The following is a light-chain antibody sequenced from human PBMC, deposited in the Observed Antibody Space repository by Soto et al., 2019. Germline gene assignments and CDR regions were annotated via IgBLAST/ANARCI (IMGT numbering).Light chain of an antibody. CDR2: DVS. CDR1: SSDVGGYNY. J-gene: IGLJ2*01. CDR3: SSYTTSSTVV. V-gene: IGLV2-14*01. Sequence: QSALTQPASASGSPGQSITISCTGTSSDVGGYNYVSWYQQHPGKAPKLMIYDVSNRPSGVSNRFSGSKSGNMASLTISGLQAEDEADYYCSSYTTSSTVVFGGGTKLTVL.